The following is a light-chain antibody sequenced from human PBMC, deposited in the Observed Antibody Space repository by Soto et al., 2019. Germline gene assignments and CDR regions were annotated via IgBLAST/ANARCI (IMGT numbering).Light chain of an antibody. CDR3: AAWDGSLNAYV. CDR2: TDN. V-gene: IGLV1-44*01. CDR1: SSNIGSNA. J-gene: IGLJ1*01. Sequence: QSVLTQPPSASGTPGQRVTISCSGSSSNIGSNAVNWYQQFPGTAPKLLIYTDNQRPSGVPDRSSGSKSGTSASLAISGLQSEDEADYFCAAWDGSLNAYVFGTGTKLTVL.